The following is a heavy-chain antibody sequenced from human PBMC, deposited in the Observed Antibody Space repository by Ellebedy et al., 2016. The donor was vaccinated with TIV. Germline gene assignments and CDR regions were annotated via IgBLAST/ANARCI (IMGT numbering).Heavy chain of an antibody. Sequence: GESLKISCAASGLTVSSSYMSLVRQAPGKGLEWVSVIYSGGRTYYADSVKDRFLISRDNSKNTLFLQMNSLRAEDTAVYYCARVPAGDWYFDLWGRGTLVTVSS. CDR1: GLTVSSSY. CDR2: IYSGGRT. CDR3: ARVPAGDWYFDL. V-gene: IGHV3-53*01. J-gene: IGHJ2*01. D-gene: IGHD6-19*01.